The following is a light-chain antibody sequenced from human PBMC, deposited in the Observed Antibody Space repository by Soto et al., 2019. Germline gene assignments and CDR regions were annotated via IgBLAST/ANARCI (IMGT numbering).Light chain of an antibody. J-gene: IGLJ3*02. V-gene: IGLV2-23*02. CDR1: GGDVGTYDF. CDR2: EVN. CDR3: CSYAGNGAWV. Sequence: QSALTQPASVSGSPGQSITISCAGSGGDVGTYDFLSWYQQIPGKAPKLIIFEVNSRPSGVSDRFSGSKSGNTASLTISGLQAEDEGDFFCCSYAGNGAWVFGGGTKLTVL.